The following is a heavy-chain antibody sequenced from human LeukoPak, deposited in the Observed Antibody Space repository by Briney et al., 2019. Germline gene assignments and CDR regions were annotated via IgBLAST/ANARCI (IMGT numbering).Heavy chain of an antibody. D-gene: IGHD1-26*01. V-gene: IGHV3-7*02. CDR1: GFTFSTYW. Sequence: GGSLRLSCAASGFTFSTYWMSWVRQAPGKGLEWVANIHQDGSEKYYMDSVKGRFTISRDNAKNSLYLQMDSLRAEDTAVYYCARLGATSAACIYWGQGTLVTVSS. J-gene: IGHJ4*02. CDR2: IHQDGSEK. CDR3: ARLGATSAACIY.